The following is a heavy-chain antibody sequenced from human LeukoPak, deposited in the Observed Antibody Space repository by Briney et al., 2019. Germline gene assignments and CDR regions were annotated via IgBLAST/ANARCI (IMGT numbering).Heavy chain of an antibody. CDR2: ISSSSSYI. Sequence: GGSLRLSCAASGFTFSSYSMNWVRQAPGKGLEWVSSISSSSSYIYYADSVKGRFTISRDNAKNSLYLQMNSLRAEDTAVYYCARVYSSGYDAFDIWGQGXMVTVSS. CDR1: GFTFSSYS. J-gene: IGHJ3*02. V-gene: IGHV3-21*01. D-gene: IGHD6-19*01. CDR3: ARVYSSGYDAFDI.